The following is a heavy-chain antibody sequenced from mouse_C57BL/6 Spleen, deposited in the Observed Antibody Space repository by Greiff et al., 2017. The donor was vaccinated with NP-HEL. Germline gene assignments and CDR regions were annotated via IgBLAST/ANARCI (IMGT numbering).Heavy chain of an antibody. J-gene: IGHJ2*01. CDR2: IYPRSGNT. CDR3: ARKDYGSSYYCDC. V-gene: IGHV1-81*01. Sequence: VQLQQSGAELARPGASVKLSCKASGYTFTSYGISWVKQRTGQGLEWIGEIYPRSGNTYYNEKFKGKATLTADKSSSTAYMELRSLTSEDSAVYFCARKDYGSSYYCDCWGQGTTLTVSS. CDR1: GYTFTSYG. D-gene: IGHD1-1*01.